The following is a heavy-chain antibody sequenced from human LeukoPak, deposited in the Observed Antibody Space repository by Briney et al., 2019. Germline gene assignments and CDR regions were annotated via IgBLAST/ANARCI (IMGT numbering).Heavy chain of an antibody. Sequence: PGGSLRLSCAASGFSFSTYAMNRVRQSPGEGLEWVAVIWSDGSNEYYADSVKGRFTISRDNSKNTLYLQMNSLRAEDTAVYYCARAYSSVLLSLFDPWGQGTLVTVSS. V-gene: IGHV3-33*01. CDR1: GFSFSTYA. CDR2: IWSDGSNE. CDR3: ARAYSSVLLSLFDP. J-gene: IGHJ5*02. D-gene: IGHD6-25*01.